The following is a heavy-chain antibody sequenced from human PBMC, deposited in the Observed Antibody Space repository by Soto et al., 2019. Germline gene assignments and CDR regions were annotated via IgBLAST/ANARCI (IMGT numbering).Heavy chain of an antibody. Sequence: GGSLRLSCAASGFTFSSYSMNWVRQAPGKGLEWVSSISGSSSYIYYADSVKGRFTISRDNARNSLYLQMNSLRAEDTAVYYCARDGRADYYGSGSYPPDYWGQGTLVTVSS. J-gene: IGHJ4*02. CDR3: ARDGRADYYGSGSYPPDY. CDR1: GFTFSSYS. CDR2: ISGSSSYI. D-gene: IGHD3-10*01. V-gene: IGHV3-21*01.